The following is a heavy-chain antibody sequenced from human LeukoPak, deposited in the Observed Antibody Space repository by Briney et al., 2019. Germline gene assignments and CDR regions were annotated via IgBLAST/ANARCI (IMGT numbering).Heavy chain of an antibody. D-gene: IGHD6-19*01. CDR3: ARTAVSTVSGTAPFDY. V-gene: IGHV1-69*05. CDR1: GGTFSSYA. Sequence: ASVKVSCKASGGTFSSYAISWVRQAPGQGLEWMGRIIPIFGTANYAQKFQGRVTITTDESTSTAYMELSSLRSEDTAVYYCARTAVSTVSGTAPFDYWRQGTLVTVSS. J-gene: IGHJ4*02. CDR2: IIPIFGTA.